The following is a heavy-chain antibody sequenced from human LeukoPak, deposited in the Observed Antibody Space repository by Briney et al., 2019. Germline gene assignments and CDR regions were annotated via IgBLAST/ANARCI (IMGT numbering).Heavy chain of an antibody. V-gene: IGHV3-23*01. CDR3: VREDTPATANY. D-gene: IGHD2-21*02. CDR1: GSTFSKYD. J-gene: IGHJ4*02. CDR2: ISGGGDIT. Sequence: GGSLRLSCTASGSTFSKYDMIWVRQAPGKGLEWVSAISGGGDITYYADSVTGRFTISRDNSKDTLFLQMHSLRPGDTAVYYCVREDTPATANYWGQGTLVTISS.